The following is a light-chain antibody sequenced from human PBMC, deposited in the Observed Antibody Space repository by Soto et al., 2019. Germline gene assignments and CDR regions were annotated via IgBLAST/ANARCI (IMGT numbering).Light chain of an antibody. V-gene: IGKV3-15*01. CDR2: GAS. Sequence: DIVMTESRATLSWSPGERATLSFRASQSVSIDLAWYQQTPGQAPRLLIYGASTRATGIPVRFSGSGSGTEFTVTISSLQPDDFATYYCQQYNSYSWTFGQGTKVDIK. CDR1: QSVSID. J-gene: IGKJ1*01. CDR3: QQYNSYSWT.